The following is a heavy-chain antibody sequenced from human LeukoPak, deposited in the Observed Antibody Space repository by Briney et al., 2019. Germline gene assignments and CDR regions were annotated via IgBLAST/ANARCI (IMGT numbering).Heavy chain of an antibody. V-gene: IGHV3-53*01. CDR3: APVVPTADLDY. CDR1: GFSVSTNY. Sequence: GGSLRLSCAASGFSVSTNYMTWVRQAPGKGLEWVSVIYSGGATYYADSVKGRFTISRDNFKKTLFLQMNSLRVEDTAVYYRAPVVPTADLDYWGQGTLVTVSS. J-gene: IGHJ4*02. CDR2: IYSGGAT. D-gene: IGHD2-2*01.